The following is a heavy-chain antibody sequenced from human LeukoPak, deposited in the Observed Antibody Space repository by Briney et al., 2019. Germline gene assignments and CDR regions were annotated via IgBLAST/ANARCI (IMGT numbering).Heavy chain of an antibody. CDR2: ISSSGSTI. J-gene: IGHJ3*02. V-gene: IGHV3-11*04. CDR1: GFTFSDYY. D-gene: IGHD6-13*01. Sequence: GGSLRLSCAASGFTFSDYYMSWIRQAPGKGLEWVSYISSSGSTIYYADSVKGRFTISRDNAKNSLYLQMNSLRAEDTAVYYCAREPPPQQLENVDAFDIWGQGTMVTVSS. CDR3: AREPPPQQLENVDAFDI.